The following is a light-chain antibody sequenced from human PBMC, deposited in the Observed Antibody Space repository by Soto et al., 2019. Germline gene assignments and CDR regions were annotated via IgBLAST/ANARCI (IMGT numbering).Light chain of an antibody. CDR1: QSLSSN. J-gene: IGKJ4*01. Sequence: EIVMTQSPAALSVSPGERATLSCRASQSLSSNLAWYQQKPGQAPRLLIYDASTRATGIPARFSGSGAGTEFTLTISSLQSEDFAVYYCQQYNNWPRGLTFGEGTKVEIK. CDR3: QQYNNWPRGLT. CDR2: DAS. V-gene: IGKV3-15*01.